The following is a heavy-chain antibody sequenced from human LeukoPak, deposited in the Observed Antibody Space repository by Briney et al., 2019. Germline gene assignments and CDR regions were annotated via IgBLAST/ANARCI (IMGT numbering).Heavy chain of an antibody. J-gene: IGHJ6*03. V-gene: IGHV3-11*04. D-gene: IGHD6-19*01. CDR3: ARDHPGYSSGWSWWSYYYYMDV. Sequence: GGSLRLSCAASGFTFSDYYMSWIRQAPGKGLEWVSYISSSGSTIYYADSVKGRFTISRDNAKNSLYLQMNSLRAEDTAVYYCARDHPGYSSGWSWWSYYYYMDVWGKGTTVTVSS. CDR1: GFTFSDYY. CDR2: ISSSGSTI.